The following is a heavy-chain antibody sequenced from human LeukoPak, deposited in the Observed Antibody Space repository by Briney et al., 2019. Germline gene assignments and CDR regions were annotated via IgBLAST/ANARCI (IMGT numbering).Heavy chain of an antibody. D-gene: IGHD4-17*01. J-gene: IGHJ1*01. CDR2: INPDSGGT. Sequence: ASVKVSCKASGYTFTGYCMHWVRQAPGHGLEWMGWINPDSGGTNYGKNFQGRVTMTRDTSISIVYMEVNRLRSDDTAVYYCARVKERTKATIPDYFQHWGQGTLVTVSS. V-gene: IGHV1-2*02. CDR3: ARVKERTKATIPDYFQH. CDR1: GYTFTGYC.